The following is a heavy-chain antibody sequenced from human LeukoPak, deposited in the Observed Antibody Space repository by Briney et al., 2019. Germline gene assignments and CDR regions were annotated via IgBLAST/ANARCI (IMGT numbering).Heavy chain of an antibody. V-gene: IGHV4-31*03. CDR2: KYYSGSA. D-gene: IGHD2-2*01. J-gene: IGHJ3*01. CDR3: ATPYCSSLSCLDVFNV. CDR1: GISISDGRYY. Sequence: NPSQTLSLTCNVSGISISDGRYYWAWLRQRPGRGLEWIGYKYYSGSAKYNPSLKSRLTISIDTPENQFSLHLSSVTAADTAMYYCATPYCSSLSCLDVFNVWGRGRMVTVSS.